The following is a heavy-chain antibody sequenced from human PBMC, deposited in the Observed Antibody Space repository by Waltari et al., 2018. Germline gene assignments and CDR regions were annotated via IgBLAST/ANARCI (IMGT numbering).Heavy chain of an antibody. CDR1: GFTFSTYA. V-gene: IGHV3-23*04. D-gene: IGHD3-10*01. Sequence: EARLEESGGGLEQPGKSLRLSCSASGFTFSTYAMTWVRQGPGKGLEWVSSISDDGQTSFYADSVKGRCIISRDNSKSTLFLHLNSLRGDDTARYYCAKGIRATATYFYMDVWGKGTTVTVSS. CDR3: AKGIRATATYFYMDV. CDR2: ISDDGQTS. J-gene: IGHJ6*03.